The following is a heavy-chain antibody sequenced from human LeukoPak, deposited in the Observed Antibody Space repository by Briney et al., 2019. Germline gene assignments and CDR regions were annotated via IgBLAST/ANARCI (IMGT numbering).Heavy chain of an antibody. D-gene: IGHD2-15*01. J-gene: IGHJ2*01. V-gene: IGHV1-69*04. CDR1: GGTFSSYA. CDR3: ARSEDSWYFDL. CDR2: IVPILGIA. Sequence: ASVKVSCKASGGTFSSYAISWVRQAPGQGLEWMGRIVPILGIANYAQKFQGRVTITADKSTSTAYMELSSLRSEDTAVYYCARSEDSWYFDLWGRGTLVTVSS.